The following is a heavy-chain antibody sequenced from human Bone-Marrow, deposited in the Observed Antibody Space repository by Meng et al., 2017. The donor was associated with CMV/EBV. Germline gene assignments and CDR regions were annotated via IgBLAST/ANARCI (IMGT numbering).Heavy chain of an antibody. Sequence: GGSLRLSCAASGFDFSSYSMHWVRQAPGKGLKWVAVISYDGSNTYYADSVKGRFTISRDNSKNTLYLQMNSLRAEDTAVYYCAKTGGDIVVVPAAIYYYYYGMDVWGQGTTVTVSS. J-gene: IGHJ6*02. D-gene: IGHD2-2*02. V-gene: IGHV3-30-3*02. CDR3: AKTGGDIVVVPAAIYYYYYGMDV. CDR1: GFDFSSYS. CDR2: ISYDGSNT.